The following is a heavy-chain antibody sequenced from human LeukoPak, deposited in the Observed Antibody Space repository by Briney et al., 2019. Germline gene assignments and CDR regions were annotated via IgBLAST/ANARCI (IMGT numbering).Heavy chain of an antibody. CDR3: VRDRELNY. V-gene: IGHV4-59*01. CDR2: TYNSGST. J-gene: IGHJ4*02. D-gene: IGHD3-10*01. CDR1: GGSISSYY. Sequence: SETLSLTCSVSGGSISSYYWSWIRQPPGKGLEWLGYTYNSGSTLYNPSLKSRVTISVDTSRNEFSLRLTSVTAADAAVYYCVRDRELNYWGQGTLVTVSS.